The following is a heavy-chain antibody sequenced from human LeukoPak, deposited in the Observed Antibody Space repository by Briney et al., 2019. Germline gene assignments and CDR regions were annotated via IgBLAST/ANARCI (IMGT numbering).Heavy chain of an antibody. CDR3: SRDSYGHDPRNSFDY. V-gene: IGHV3-49*03. Sequence: PGRSLRLSCQASGFTLGDSSMSWFRQASGKGLEWVAFISSKLYGGTIEYAASVRGRFTISRDDSNSIVYLQMNSLTTEDTAVYYCSRDSYGHDPRNSFDYWGQGTLVTVSS. CDR1: GFTLGDSS. CDR2: ISSKLYGGTI. D-gene: IGHD5-18*01. J-gene: IGHJ4*02.